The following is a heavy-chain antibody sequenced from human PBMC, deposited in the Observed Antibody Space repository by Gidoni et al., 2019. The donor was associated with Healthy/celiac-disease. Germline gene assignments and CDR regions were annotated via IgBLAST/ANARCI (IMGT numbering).Heavy chain of an antibody. V-gene: IGHV4-61*02. J-gene: IGHJ6*03. CDR2: IYTSGST. CDR3: ARGLYSSSWSNYYYYYYMDV. Sequence: QVQLQESGPGLVKPSQTLSLTRTVSGGSISSGSYYCSWIRQPAGKGLEWIGRIYTSGSTNYNPSLKSRVTMSVDTSKNQFSLKLSSVTAADTAVYYCARGLYSSSWSNYYYYYYMDVWGKGTTVTVSS. CDR1: GGSISSGSYY. D-gene: IGHD6-13*01.